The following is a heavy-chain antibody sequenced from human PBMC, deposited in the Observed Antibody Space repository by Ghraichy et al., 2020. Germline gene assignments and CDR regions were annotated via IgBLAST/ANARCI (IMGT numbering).Heavy chain of an antibody. CDR2: INQDGRER. Sequence: LSLTCTASGLMLSSYWMTWVHQGPGKGLEWVANINQDGRERYYVGSVKGRFTISRDNAKNSLYLQINNLSAEDTAVYYCSSGDTFGYWGRGTMVTVSS. D-gene: IGHD3-10*01. V-gene: IGHV3-7*03. CDR1: GLMLSSYW. CDR3: SSGDTFGY. J-gene: IGHJ3*01.